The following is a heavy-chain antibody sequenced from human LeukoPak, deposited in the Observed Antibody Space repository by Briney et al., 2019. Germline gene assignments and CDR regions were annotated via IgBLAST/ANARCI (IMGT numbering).Heavy chain of an antibody. D-gene: IGHD3-16*01. Sequence: ASVKVSCKASGYSFTVYYMHWVRQAPGQGLEWVGWINPNSGGTNYAQKFQGRVTMTRDTSISTAYMELSSLTSEDTAVYYCARRGKGLGYYMDVWGKGTTVTISS. CDR2: INPNSGGT. CDR3: ARRGKGLGYYMDV. J-gene: IGHJ6*03. V-gene: IGHV1-2*02. CDR1: GYSFTVYY.